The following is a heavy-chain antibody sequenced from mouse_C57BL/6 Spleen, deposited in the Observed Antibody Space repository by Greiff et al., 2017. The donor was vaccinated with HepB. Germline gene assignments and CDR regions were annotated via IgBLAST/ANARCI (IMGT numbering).Heavy chain of an antibody. CDR2: IYPRDGST. Sequence: QVQLQQSGPELVKPGASVKLSCKASGYTFTSYDINWVKQRPGQGLEWIGWIYPRDGSTKDNEKFKGKATLTVDTSSSTAYMELHSLTSEDSAVYFCARPYYYGSRYAMDYWGQGTSVTVSS. CDR3: ARPYYYGSRYAMDY. CDR1: GYTFTSYD. V-gene: IGHV1-85*01. D-gene: IGHD1-1*01. J-gene: IGHJ4*01.